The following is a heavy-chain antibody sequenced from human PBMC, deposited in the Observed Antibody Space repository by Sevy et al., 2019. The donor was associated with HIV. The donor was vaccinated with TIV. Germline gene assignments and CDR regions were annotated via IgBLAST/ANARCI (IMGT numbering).Heavy chain of an antibody. CDR3: TTRPYGSIIDY. V-gene: IGHV3-15*07. CDR2: IKGKTDGETT. Sequence: GGSLRLSCGGSGFNISSASMNWVRQAPGKGLEWVGRIKGKTDGETTDYAAPVNGRFIISRDDSGKTVYVHLNSVKTEDTAMYFCTTRPYGSIIDYWGQGTLVTVSS. J-gene: IGHJ4*02. D-gene: IGHD3-10*01. CDR1: GFNISSAS.